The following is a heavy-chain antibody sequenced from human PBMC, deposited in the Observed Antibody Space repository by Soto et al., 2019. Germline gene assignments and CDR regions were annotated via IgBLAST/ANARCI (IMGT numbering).Heavy chain of an antibody. CDR1: GFTFSSYS. Sequence: EVQLVESGGGLVKPGGSLRLSCAASGFTFSSYSMNWVRQAPGKGLEWVSSISSSSSYIYYADSVKGRFTISSDNAKNSLDLQMNSLRAEDTAVYYCARPNYGSGSSDYGGQGPLVAVSS. CDR2: ISSSSSYI. CDR3: ARPNYGSGSSDY. D-gene: IGHD3-10*01. V-gene: IGHV3-21*06. J-gene: IGHJ4*02.